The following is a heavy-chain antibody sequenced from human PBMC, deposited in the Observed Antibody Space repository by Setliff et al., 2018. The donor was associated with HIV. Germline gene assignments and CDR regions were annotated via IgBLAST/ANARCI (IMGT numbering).Heavy chain of an antibody. CDR1: GYSFTSYG. V-gene: IGHV1-18*01. Sequence: ASVKVSCKASGYSFTSYGISWVRQAPGQGLEWMGWISAHNGNTNYAQKVQDRVTMTTDKSTSTAYMELRSLRSDGTAVYYCARVAFYGSGSYEDYWGQGTLVTVSS. J-gene: IGHJ4*02. CDR3: ARVAFYGSGSYEDY. CDR2: ISAHNGNT. D-gene: IGHD3-10*01.